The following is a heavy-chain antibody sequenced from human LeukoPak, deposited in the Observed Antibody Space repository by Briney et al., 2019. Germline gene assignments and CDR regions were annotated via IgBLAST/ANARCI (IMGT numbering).Heavy chain of an antibody. J-gene: IGHJ6*02. Sequence: SVKVSCKASGGTFSSYAISWVRQAPGQGLEWMGGIIPIFGTANYAQKFQGRVTITADESTSTAYMELSSLRSEDTAVYYCARGRITIFGVVLDSAYYCGMDVWGQGTTVTVSS. D-gene: IGHD3-3*01. V-gene: IGHV1-69*13. CDR1: GGTFSSYA. CDR2: IIPIFGTA. CDR3: ARGRITIFGVVLDSAYYCGMDV.